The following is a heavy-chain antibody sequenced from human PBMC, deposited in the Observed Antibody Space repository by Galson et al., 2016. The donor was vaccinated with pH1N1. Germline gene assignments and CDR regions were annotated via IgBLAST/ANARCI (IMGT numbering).Heavy chain of an antibody. V-gene: IGHV2-70*01. J-gene: IGHJ4*02. CDR3: ARLDYGDYSGYFEY. D-gene: IGHD4-17*01. CDR2: IDWDDDK. CDR1: GFSLSTSGMC. Sequence: PALVKPPQTLTLTCTFSGFSLSTSGMCVSWIRQPPGKALEWLALIDWDDDKYYSTSLKTRLTISKDTSKNQVVLIMTNMDPVDTATYYCARLDYGDYSGYFEYWGQGTLVTASS.